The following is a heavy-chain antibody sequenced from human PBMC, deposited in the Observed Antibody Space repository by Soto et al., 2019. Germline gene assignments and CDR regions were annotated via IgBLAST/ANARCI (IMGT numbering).Heavy chain of an antibody. J-gene: IGHJ4*02. V-gene: IGHV5-51*03. CDR1: GYNFGIYW. CDR3: ARQGDSGSFDY. D-gene: IGHD6-13*01. Sequence: EVQLVQSGAEVKKPGESLKISCKGSGYNFGIYWIGCVRQVPGKGLEWMGLSYPGGSESRYSPSFQGQVTVSADESLSTAYLQWSSLKASDTAVYYCARQGDSGSFDYWGQGTLVTVSS. CDR2: SYPGGSES.